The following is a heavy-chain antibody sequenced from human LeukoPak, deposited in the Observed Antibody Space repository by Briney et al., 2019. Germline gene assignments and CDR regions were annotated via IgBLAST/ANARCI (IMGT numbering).Heavy chain of an antibody. D-gene: IGHD2-2*01. Sequence: PSETLSLTCAVYGGSFSGYYWSWFRQPPGKGLEWIGEINQSGSTNYNPSLKSRVTISVDTSKNQFSLKLSSVTAADTAVYYCARGELVIVPAVNYYYYYMDVWGKGTTVTVSS. CDR1: GGSFSGYY. CDR2: INQSGST. J-gene: IGHJ6*03. V-gene: IGHV4-34*01. CDR3: ARGELVIVPAVNYYYYYMDV.